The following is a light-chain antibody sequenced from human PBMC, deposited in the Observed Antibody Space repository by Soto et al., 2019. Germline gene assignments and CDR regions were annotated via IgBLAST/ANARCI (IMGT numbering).Light chain of an antibody. CDR1: QVIFNY. V-gene: IGKV1-27*01. J-gene: IGKJ1*01. Sequence: DIELTQSPSSLSASLGDKITITCRASQVIFNYLAWFQQKPGKAPNLLIYDASTLKVGVPSRFSGSRSGTDFTLTISSLQPEDVATSYCQKYDSAPRTFGQGTKV. CDR2: DAS. CDR3: QKYDSAPRT.